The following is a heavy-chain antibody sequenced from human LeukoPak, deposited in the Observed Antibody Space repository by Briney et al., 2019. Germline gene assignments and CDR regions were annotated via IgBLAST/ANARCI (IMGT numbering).Heavy chain of an antibody. CDR2: IIPNSGGT. CDR1: GYTFTDYY. CDR3: ARGHLYGIENWFDP. J-gene: IGHJ5*02. D-gene: IGHD2/OR15-2a*01. V-gene: IGHV1-2*02. Sequence: GASVKVSCKASGYTFTDYYIHWVRQAPGQGLEWVGWIIPNSGGTRYAQNFQGRVTMTRDTSITTAYMELSRLRSDDTAVYYCARGHLYGIENWFDPWGRGTLVTVSS.